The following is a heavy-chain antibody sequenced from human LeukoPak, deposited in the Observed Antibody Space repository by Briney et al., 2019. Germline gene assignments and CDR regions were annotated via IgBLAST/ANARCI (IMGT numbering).Heavy chain of an antibody. J-gene: IGHJ6*02. V-gene: IGHV4-59*01. CDR1: GGSISYYY. CDR2: VYYSGST. CDR3: ARDRIAAAGNYYYYGMDV. Sequence: PSETLSLTCTVPGGSISYYYWSWIRQPPGEGLEWIGYVYYSGSTYYNPSLKSRVTISVDTSKNQFSLKLSSVTAADTAVYYCARDRIAAAGNYYYYGMDVWGQGTTVTVSS. D-gene: IGHD6-13*01.